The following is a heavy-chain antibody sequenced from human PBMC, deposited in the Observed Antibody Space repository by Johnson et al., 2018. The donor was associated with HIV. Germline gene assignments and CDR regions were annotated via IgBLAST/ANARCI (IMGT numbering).Heavy chain of an antibody. J-gene: IGHJ3*02. CDR1: GLTVSDNY. Sequence: VQLVESGGGLIQPGGSLRLSCAASGLTVSDNYMSWVSQAPGKGLEWVSLIYSDGSTYYADFVKGRFSISRDNSKNTLYLQMNSLRAEDTAVYYCARDFYDSRKIFDIWGQGTMVTVS. CDR3: ARDFYDSRKIFDI. D-gene: IGHD3-22*01. V-gene: IGHV3-53*01. CDR2: IYSDGST.